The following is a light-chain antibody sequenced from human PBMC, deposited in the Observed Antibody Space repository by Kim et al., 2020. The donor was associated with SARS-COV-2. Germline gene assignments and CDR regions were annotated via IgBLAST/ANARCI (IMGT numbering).Light chain of an antibody. CDR1: SSDIGGYNY. CDR2: EVY. J-gene: IGLJ1*01. CDR3: SSYTGRNSMI. Sequence: QSALTQPPSASGSPGQSLTISCTGSSSDIGGYNYVSWYQQYPGKAPRLIIYEVYKRPSGVPSRFFGSKSGNTASLTVSGLQPDDEAIYYCSSYTGRNSMIFGTGTKVTVL. V-gene: IGLV2-8*01.